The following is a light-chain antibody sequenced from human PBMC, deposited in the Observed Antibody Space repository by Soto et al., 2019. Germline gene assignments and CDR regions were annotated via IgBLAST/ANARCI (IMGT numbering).Light chain of an antibody. Sequence: DIQMTDSPSTLSASVGDRVTITCRASQSISSWLAWYQQKPGKAPKLLIYAASSLQSGVPSRFSGSGSGTDFTLTISSLQPQDFATYYCQQANSFPLTFGGGTKVDIK. J-gene: IGKJ4*01. CDR3: QQANSFPLT. CDR2: AAS. V-gene: IGKV1-12*01. CDR1: QSISSW.